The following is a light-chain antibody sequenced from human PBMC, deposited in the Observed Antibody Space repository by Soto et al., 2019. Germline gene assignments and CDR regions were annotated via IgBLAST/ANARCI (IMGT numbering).Light chain of an antibody. Sequence: EIVMTQSPATLSVSPGERATLSCRASQSLYSNLAWYQQKPGQGPRLLIYGASTRATGIPARFSGSGSGTEFTLTISGLQSEDFAVYYCQQYNDWPTMFGQGTKVEIK. J-gene: IGKJ1*01. CDR1: QSLYSN. CDR3: QQYNDWPTM. CDR2: GAS. V-gene: IGKV3-15*01.